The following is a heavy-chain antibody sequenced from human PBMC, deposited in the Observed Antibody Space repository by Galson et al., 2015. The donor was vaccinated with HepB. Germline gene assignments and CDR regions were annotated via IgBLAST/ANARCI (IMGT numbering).Heavy chain of an antibody. CDR3: AKDGIMVSNNPYQLHF. V-gene: IGHV3-23*01. CDR2: ITSSGGNS. CDR1: GFSFTRYA. D-gene: IGHD2-8*01. J-gene: IGHJ4*02. Sequence: SLRLSCAASGFSFTRYAMTWVRQAPGKGLEWVSSITSSGGNSYYTDSVKGRFTVSRDNSKNTLLLQLNSLRAEDTAMYFRAKDGIMVSNNPYQLHFWGQGTLVSVSS.